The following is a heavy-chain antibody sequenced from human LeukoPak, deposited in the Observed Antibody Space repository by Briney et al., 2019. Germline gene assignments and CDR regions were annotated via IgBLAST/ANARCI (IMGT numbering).Heavy chain of an antibody. Sequence: GGSLRLSCAASGFTFSSYWMSWVRQAPGRGLEWVANIKQDGSEKYYVDSVKGRFTISRDNAKNSLYLQMNSLRAEDTAVYYCAREHANYYGSGDAFDIWGKGTMVTVSS. CDR2: IKQDGSEK. CDR1: GFTFSSYW. J-gene: IGHJ3*02. D-gene: IGHD3-10*01. V-gene: IGHV3-7*01. CDR3: AREHANYYGSGDAFDI.